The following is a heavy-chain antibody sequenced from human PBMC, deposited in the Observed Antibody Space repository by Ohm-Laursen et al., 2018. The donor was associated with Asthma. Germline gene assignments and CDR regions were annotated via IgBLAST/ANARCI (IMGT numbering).Heavy chain of an antibody. Sequence: SLRLSCTASEFTFSNYGMHWVRQAPGKGLEWVAVISYDGSNKYYADSVKGRFTISRDNSKNTLYLQMNSLRAEDTAVYYCARGVSTVTTEFDYWGQGTLVTVSS. D-gene: IGHD4-17*01. V-gene: IGHV3-30*03. CDR3: ARGVSTVTTEFDY. J-gene: IGHJ4*02. CDR1: EFTFSNYG. CDR2: ISYDGSNK.